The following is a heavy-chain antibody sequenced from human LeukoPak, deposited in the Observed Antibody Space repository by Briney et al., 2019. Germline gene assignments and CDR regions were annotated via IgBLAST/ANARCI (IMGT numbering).Heavy chain of an antibody. CDR1: GGSFSGYY. V-gene: IGHV4-34*01. D-gene: IGHD1-26*01. Sequence: SETLSLTCAVYGGSFSGYYWSWIRQPPGKGLEWIGEINHSGSTNYNPSLKSRVTISVDTSKNQLSLKISPVTAADTAVYHCAGYRILGGPLFDYWGQGTLVTVSS. J-gene: IGHJ4*02. CDR2: INHSGST. CDR3: AGYRILGGPLFDY.